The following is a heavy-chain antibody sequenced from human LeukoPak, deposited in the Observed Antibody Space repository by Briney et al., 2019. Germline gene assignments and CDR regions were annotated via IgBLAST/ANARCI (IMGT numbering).Heavy chain of an antibody. Sequence: PGGSLRLSCAASGFTFSSYAMHWVRQAPGKGLEWVAVISYDGSNKYYADSVKGRFTISRDNSKNTLYLQMNSLRAEDTAVYYCAKDPYYYDSSGFHPYYFDYWGQGTLVTVSS. CDR3: AKDPYYYDSSGFHPYYFDY. D-gene: IGHD3-22*01. J-gene: IGHJ4*02. CDR1: GFTFSSYA. V-gene: IGHV3-30-3*01. CDR2: ISYDGSNK.